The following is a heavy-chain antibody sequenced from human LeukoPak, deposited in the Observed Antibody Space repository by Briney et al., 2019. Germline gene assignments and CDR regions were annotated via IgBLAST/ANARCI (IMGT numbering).Heavy chain of an antibody. CDR3: SKGLECSSTSCYPDY. CDR2: ISHDGSKE. V-gene: IGHV3-30*18. Sequence: GGSLRLSRAASRFTFSNYGIHWVRQAPGKGLEWVAVISHDGSKEYYADSVKGRFAISRDNSKNTLYLQMNSLRAEDTAVYYCSKGLECSSTSCYPDYWGQGTLVTVSS. D-gene: IGHD2-2*01. CDR1: RFTFSNYG. J-gene: IGHJ4*02.